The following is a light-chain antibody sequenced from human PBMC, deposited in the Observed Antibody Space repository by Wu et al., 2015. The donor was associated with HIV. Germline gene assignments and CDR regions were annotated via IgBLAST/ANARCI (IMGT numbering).Light chain of an antibody. CDR2: TTS. Sequence: DIQMTQSPSSLSASVGDRVTITCRASQSITTYLNWYQQKPGKAPRLLIYTTSTLQSGVPSRFSGSGSGTDFTLTISNLQPEDFATYHCQQSYSLPLTFGGGTKVEIK. J-gene: IGKJ4*01. V-gene: IGKV1-39*01. CDR3: QQSYSLPLT. CDR1: QSITTY.